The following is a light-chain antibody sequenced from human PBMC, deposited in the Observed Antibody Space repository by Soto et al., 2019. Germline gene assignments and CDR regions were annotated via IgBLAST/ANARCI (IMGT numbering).Light chain of an antibody. CDR3: MQALQIPSIT. CDR1: QSLLHSNGYNY. J-gene: IGKJ5*01. Sequence: EIVMTQSPLSLPVTPGEPASISCRSSQSLLHSNGYNYLDWYLQKPGQSPQLLIYLGSNRASGVPDRFTGSGSGTDFTLKISRVKAEDVGVYYCMQALQIPSITFGQGTRLEIK. CDR2: LGS. V-gene: IGKV2-28*01.